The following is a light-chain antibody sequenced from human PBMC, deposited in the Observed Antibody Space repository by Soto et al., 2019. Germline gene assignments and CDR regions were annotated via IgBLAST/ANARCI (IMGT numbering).Light chain of an antibody. CDR2: GAS. J-gene: IGKJ1*01. V-gene: IGKV3-20*01. CDR1: QSVSSNY. Sequence: EIVLTQSPCTLSLSPGERATLSWRASQSVSSNYLAWYQQKHGQAPRLVIYGASSRAAGVPDRFSGSVYGTDFNLTISRLEPEDFALYYCHQYGGSPGTLGQGTKVDIK. CDR3: HQYGGSPGT.